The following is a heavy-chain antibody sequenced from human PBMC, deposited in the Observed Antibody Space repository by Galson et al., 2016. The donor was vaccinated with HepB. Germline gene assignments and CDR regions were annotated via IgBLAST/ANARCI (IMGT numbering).Heavy chain of an antibody. V-gene: IGHV3-23*01. J-gene: IGHJ4*02. CDR1: GFTFSAYA. D-gene: IGHD1-26*01. Sequence: SLRLSCAASGFTFSAYAMTWVRQVPGQGLEWVSGIQDNGETTYYAGSVKGRFTISRDNFKDMLYLQMNNLRADDTAVYYCARAAQWESDFWGQGTLVIVSS. CDR2: IQDNGETT. CDR3: ARAAQWESDF.